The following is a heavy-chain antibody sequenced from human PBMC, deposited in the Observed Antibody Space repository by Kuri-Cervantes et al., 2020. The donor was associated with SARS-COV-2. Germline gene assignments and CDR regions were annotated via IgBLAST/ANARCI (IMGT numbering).Heavy chain of an antibody. Sequence: SVKVPCKASGYVFKNYGIAWVRQAPGQGLEWMGGIIPIFGTANYAQKFQGRVTITADESTSTAYMELSSLRSEDTAVYYCARSIAAPYGDYYYYGMDVWGQGTTVTVSS. CDR1: GYVFKNYG. CDR3: ARSIAAPYGDYYYYGMDV. V-gene: IGHV1-69*13. CDR2: IIPIFGTA. D-gene: IGHD6-6*01. J-gene: IGHJ6*02.